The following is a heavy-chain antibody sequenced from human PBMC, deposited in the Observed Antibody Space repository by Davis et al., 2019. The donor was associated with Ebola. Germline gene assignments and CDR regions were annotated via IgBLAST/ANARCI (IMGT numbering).Heavy chain of an antibody. CDR1: GDSITSSSYY. Sequence: MPSETLSLTCSVSGDSITSSSYYWSWIRQPPGKGLEWIGYIYYSGSTNYNPSLKSRVTISVDTSKNQFSLKLSSVTAADTAVYYCARGQRRMPTPVYGMDVWGQGTTVTVSS. CDR3: ARGQRRMPTPVYGMDV. D-gene: IGHD2-2*01. V-gene: IGHV4-61*01. CDR2: IYYSGST. J-gene: IGHJ6*02.